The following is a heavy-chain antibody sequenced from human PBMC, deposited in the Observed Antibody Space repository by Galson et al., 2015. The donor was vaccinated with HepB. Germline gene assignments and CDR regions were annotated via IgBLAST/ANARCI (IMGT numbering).Heavy chain of an antibody. CDR2: IIPILGIA. V-gene: IGHV1-69*04. Sequence: SVKVSCKASGGTFGSYTISWVRQAPGQGLEWMGRIIPILGIANYAQKFQGRVTIAADKSTSTAYMELSSLRSEDTAVYHCARDLGAPYGSGSLNWFDPWGQGTLVTVSS. CDR3: ARDLGAPYGSGSLNWFDP. CDR1: GGTFGSYT. J-gene: IGHJ5*02. D-gene: IGHD3-10*01.